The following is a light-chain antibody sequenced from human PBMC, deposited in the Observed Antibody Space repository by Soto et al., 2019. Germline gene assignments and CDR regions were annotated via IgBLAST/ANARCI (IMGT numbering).Light chain of an antibody. J-gene: IGLJ3*02. CDR3: CSYVDSSTWV. V-gene: IGLV2-23*02. Sequence: QSALTQPASVSGSPGQSITISCTGTSSDVGSYNLVSWYQQHPGKAPKLMIYEVSKRPSGVPNRFSGSKSGNTASLTISGLQAEDDADYYCCSYVDSSTWVFGGGTKLTVL. CDR1: SSDVGSYNL. CDR2: EVS.